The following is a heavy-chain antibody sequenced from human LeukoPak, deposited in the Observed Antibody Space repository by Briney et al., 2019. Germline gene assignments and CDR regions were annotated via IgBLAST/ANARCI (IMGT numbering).Heavy chain of an antibody. V-gene: IGHV4-34*01. D-gene: IGHD6-13*01. CDR1: GVSFSGYY. CDR3: ARLYIGGYSRSTNYNWFDP. J-gene: IGHJ5*02. Sequence: SETLSLTCAVYGVSFSGYYWSWIRQPPGKGLEWVWEINHSGSTNYNPYIKSRVTISVAMSKNQFYLNLTSVTDADTAVYYCARLYIGGYSRSTNYNWFDPWGQGTLVTVSS. CDR2: INHSGST.